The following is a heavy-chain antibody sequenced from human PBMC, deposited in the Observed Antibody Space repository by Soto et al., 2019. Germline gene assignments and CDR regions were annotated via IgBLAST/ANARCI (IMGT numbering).Heavy chain of an antibody. CDR3: ARGPNWGYRFDS. CDR1: GGTFSGHA. D-gene: IGHD7-27*01. CDR2: LIPLFGTT. Sequence: QVQLVQSGAEVKKPGSSVKVSCEASGGTFSGHAISWVRQAPGQGPEWMGGLIPLFGTTQHAQNFQDRLTITADTTTSTAYMELTSLRFEDADIYYCARGPNWGYRFDSWGQGTLVTVSS. V-gene: IGHV1-69*06. J-gene: IGHJ4*02.